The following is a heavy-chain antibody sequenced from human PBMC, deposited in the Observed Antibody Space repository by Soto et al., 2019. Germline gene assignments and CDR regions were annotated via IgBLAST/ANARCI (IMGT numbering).Heavy chain of an antibody. CDR2: LSGSGYNT. CDR3: VQVNYDILTG. V-gene: IGHV3-23*01. CDR1: GFTFSSYA. Sequence: GGSLRLSCAASGFTFSSYAMGWVRQAPGKGLEWASALSGSGYNTYYADSVKGRFTISRDNSKNTLYLQMNTLRAEDTAIYYCVQVNYDILTGWGQGTLVTVSS. D-gene: IGHD3-9*01. J-gene: IGHJ4*02.